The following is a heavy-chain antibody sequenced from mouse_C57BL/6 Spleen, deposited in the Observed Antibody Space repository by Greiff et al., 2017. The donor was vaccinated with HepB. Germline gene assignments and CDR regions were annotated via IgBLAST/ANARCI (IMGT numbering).Heavy chain of an antibody. J-gene: IGHJ3*01. CDR1: GYTFPSYC. Sequence: QVQLQQPGPELVKPGASVKLSCKASGYTFPSYCMYWVKQRPGQGREWIGNINPSNGGTNYNEKFKSKATLTVDKSSSTAYMQRSSLTSEDSAVDYCARRADDSNFIAYWGQGTLVTVSA. CDR3: ARRADDSNFIAY. D-gene: IGHD2-5*01. V-gene: IGHV1-53*01. CDR2: INPSNGGT.